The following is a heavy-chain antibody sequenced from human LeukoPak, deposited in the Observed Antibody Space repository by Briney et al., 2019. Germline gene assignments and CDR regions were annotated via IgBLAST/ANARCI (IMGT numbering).Heavy chain of an antibody. D-gene: IGHD1-26*01. V-gene: IGHV4-39*07. CDR3: VRGPSVGLRRAFDF. CDR1: GGSIISTAYY. Sequence: SETLSLTCTVSGGSIISTAYYWGWIWQPPGKGLEWIGSAYYSGTTYYNPSLRGRVTISVDTSKNQFSLKLSSVTAADTAVFYCVRGPSVGLRRAFDFWGQGTMVTVSS. CDR2: AYYSGTT. J-gene: IGHJ3*01.